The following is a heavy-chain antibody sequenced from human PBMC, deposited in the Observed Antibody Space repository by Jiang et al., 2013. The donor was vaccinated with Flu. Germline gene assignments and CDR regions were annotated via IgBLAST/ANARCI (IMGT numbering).Heavy chain of an antibody. CDR3: ARDGGGRAFDY. V-gene: IGHV3-33*01. J-gene: IGHJ4*02. Sequence: AVIWYDGSNKYYADSVKGRFTISRDNSKNTLYLQMNSLRAEDTAVYYCARDGGGRAFDYWGQGTLVTVSS. CDR2: IWYDGSNK. D-gene: IGHD3-10*01.